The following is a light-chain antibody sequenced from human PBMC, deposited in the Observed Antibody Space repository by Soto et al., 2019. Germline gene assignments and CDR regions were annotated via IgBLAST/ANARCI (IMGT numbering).Light chain of an antibody. CDR3: QQFGSSSLT. CDR2: GAS. J-gene: IGKJ1*01. Sequence: ESVLTQSPGTLSLSPGEKATLSCRASQSVSSSYLAWYQQKPGQAPRLLIYGASSRATGIPDRFSGSGSGTDFTLTVSRLEPEDFAMYYCQQFGSSSLTLGQGTKVEIK. V-gene: IGKV3-20*01. CDR1: QSVSSSY.